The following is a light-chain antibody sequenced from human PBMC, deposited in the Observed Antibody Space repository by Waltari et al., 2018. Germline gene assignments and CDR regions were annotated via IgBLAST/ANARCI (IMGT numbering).Light chain of an antibody. CDR2: DAS. Sequence: EIVLTQSPATLSLSPGDTATLSCRASQSVGSYLAWYQQKPGQPPRLLIYDASNRATGVAARFRGSGSGTEFTLTISSLEAEDFVVYYCQQRSNWTPHTFGQGARLEIK. CDR1: QSVGSY. J-gene: IGKJ2*01. V-gene: IGKV3-11*01. CDR3: QQRSNWTPHT.